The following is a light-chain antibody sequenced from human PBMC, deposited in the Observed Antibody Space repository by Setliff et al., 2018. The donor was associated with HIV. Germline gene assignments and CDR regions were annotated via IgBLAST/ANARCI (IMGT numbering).Light chain of an antibody. J-gene: IGLJ1*01. CDR2: QAS. CDR3: CSNTGSNTYV. Sequence: QSVLTQPASVSGSPGQSITISCTGTSGDVGRYNLVSWYQQQPGKPPKLMIYQASKRPSGVSNRFSGSKSGNTASLTISGLQAEDDADYYCCSNTGSNTYVFGTGTKVTVL. CDR1: SGDVGRYNL. V-gene: IGLV2-23*01.